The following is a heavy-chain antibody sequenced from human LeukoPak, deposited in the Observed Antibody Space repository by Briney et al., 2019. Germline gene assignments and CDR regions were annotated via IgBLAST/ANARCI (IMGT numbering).Heavy chain of an antibody. CDR2: INHSGST. CDR1: GGSFSGYY. CDR3: ASETYYCGSGSYYKGQL. Sequence: SETLSLTCAVYGGSFSGYYWSWIRQPPGKGLEWIGEINHSGSTNYNPSLKSRVTISVDTSKNQFSLKLSSVTAADTAVYYCASETYYCGSGSYYKGQLWGQGTLVTVSS. D-gene: IGHD3-10*01. V-gene: IGHV4-34*01. J-gene: IGHJ4*02.